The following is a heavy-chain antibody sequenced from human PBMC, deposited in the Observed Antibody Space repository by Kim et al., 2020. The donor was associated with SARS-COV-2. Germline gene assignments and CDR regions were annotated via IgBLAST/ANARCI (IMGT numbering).Heavy chain of an antibody. Sequence: GGSLRLSCAASGFTFSSYAMHWVRQAPGKGLEWVAVIWYDGSNKYYADSVKGRFTISRDNSKNTLYLQMNSLRAEDTAVYYCAGSYPVDYFWFDPWGQGTLVTVSS. V-gene: IGHV3-33*01. CDR3: AGSYPVDYFWFDP. D-gene: IGHD1-26*01. CDR2: IWYDGSNK. J-gene: IGHJ5*02. CDR1: GFTFSSYA.